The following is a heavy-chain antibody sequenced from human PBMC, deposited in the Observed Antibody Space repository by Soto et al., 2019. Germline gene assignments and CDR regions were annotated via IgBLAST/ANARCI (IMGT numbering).Heavy chain of an antibody. V-gene: IGHV3-23*01. CDR1: GFTFSSYA. J-gene: IGHJ6*02. CDR3: ARGRYYGSGTYEPYYYGLDV. D-gene: IGHD3-10*01. Sequence: PGGSLRLSCAASGFTFSSYAMSWVRQAPGKGLEWVSAISGSGGSTYYADSVKGRFTISRDNSKNTLYLQMNSLRAEDTAVYYCARGRYYGSGTYEPYYYGLDVWGQGTTVTVSS. CDR2: ISGSGGST.